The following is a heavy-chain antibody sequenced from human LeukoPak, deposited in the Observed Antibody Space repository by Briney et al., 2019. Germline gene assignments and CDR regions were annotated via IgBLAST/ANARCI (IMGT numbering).Heavy chain of an antibody. CDR1: GYTFTSYD. CDR3: ARGLRARLSSAYYYYYMDV. D-gene: IGHD6-6*01. V-gene: IGHV1-8*01. J-gene: IGHJ6*03. Sequence: GASVKVSCKASGYTFTSYDINGVRQATGQGLEWMGWMNPNSGNTDYAQKFQGRVTMTRNTSISTAYMELSSLRSEDTAVYYCARGLRARLSSAYYYYYMDVWGKGTTVTVSS. CDR2: MNPNSGNT.